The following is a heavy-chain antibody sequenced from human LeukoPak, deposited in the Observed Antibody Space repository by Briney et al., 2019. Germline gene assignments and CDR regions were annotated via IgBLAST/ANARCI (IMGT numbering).Heavy chain of an antibody. CDR2: ISGSGGST. D-gene: IGHD1-26*01. CDR1: GFTFSSYA. CDR3: AACQWELLVQFDY. V-gene: IGHV3-23*01. J-gene: IGHJ4*02. Sequence: GGSLRLSCAASGFTFSSYAMSWVRQAPGKGLEWVSVISGSGGSTYYADSVKGRFTISRDNSKNTLYLQMNSLRAEDTAVYYCAACQWELLVQFDYWGQGTLVTVSS.